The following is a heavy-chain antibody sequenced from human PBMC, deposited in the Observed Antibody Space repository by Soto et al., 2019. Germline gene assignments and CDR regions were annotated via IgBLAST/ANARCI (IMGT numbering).Heavy chain of an antibody. CDR3: AKSPGMYYYDSSGYYHYDY. CDR2: ISGSGVST. V-gene: IGHV3-23*01. CDR1: GVTCSSYG. J-gene: IGHJ4*02. D-gene: IGHD3-22*01. Sequence: PGGSLRLSCAASGVTCSSYGMHWVRQAPGKGLKWVSAISGSGVSTYYADSVKGRFTISRDNSKNTLYLQMNSLRAEDTAVYYCAKSPGMYYYDSSGYYHYDYWGQGTLVTVSS.